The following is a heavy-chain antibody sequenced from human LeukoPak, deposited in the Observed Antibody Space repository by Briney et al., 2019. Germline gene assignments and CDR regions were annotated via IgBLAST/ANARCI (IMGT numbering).Heavy chain of an antibody. Sequence: GGSLRLSCAASGFTFSSYWMSWVRQAPGKGLEWVANIKQDGSEKYYVDSVKGRFTISRDNAKNSLYLQMNSLRAEDTAVYYCARDGVRYYGQRLGYYMDVWGKGTTVTISS. J-gene: IGHJ6*03. CDR3: ARDGVRYYGQRLGYYMDV. CDR2: IKQDGSEK. CDR1: GFTFSSYW. D-gene: IGHD3-10*01. V-gene: IGHV3-7*01.